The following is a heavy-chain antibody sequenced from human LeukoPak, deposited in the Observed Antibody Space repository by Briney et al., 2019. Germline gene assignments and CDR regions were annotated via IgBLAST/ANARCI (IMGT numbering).Heavy chain of an antibody. CDR2: IYYSGST. Sequence: PSQTLSLTCSVSGGSISSGDYYWSWIRQPPGKGLEWIGYIYYSGSTYYNPSLKSRVTISVDTSKNQFSLKLSSVTAADTAVYYCARGFLEWLPIDYWGQGTLSPSPQ. J-gene: IGHJ4*02. D-gene: IGHD3-3*01. V-gene: IGHV4-30-4*08. CDR1: GGSISSGDYY. CDR3: ARGFLEWLPIDY.